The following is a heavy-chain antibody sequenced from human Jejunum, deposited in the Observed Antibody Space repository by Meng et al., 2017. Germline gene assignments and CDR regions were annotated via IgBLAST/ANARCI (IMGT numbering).Heavy chain of an antibody. J-gene: IGHJ3*01. CDR1: GFTFNDYT. V-gene: IGHV3-43*01. Sequence: GESLKISCVVSGFTFNDYTMHWVRLLPGRGLEWVSLIDWDGRNTDYSDSVKGRFTVSRDNGKDSLYLQMNSLTTEDTAFYYCAKDNGWKGAFDFWGQGTMVTVS. CDR2: IDWDGRNT. D-gene: IGHD6-19*01. CDR3: AKDNGWKGAFDF.